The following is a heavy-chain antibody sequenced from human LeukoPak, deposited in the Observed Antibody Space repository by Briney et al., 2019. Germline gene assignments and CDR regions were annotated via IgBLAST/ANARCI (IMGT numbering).Heavy chain of an antibody. Sequence: GWIRQPPGKGLEWMGIIYPGDSDTRYSPSFQGQVTISADKSISTAYLQWSSLKASDTAMYYCASLVPGYSYGYGWFDPWGQGTLVTVSS. D-gene: IGHD5-18*01. CDR2: IYPGDSDT. CDR3: ASLVPGYSYGYGWFDP. J-gene: IGHJ5*02. V-gene: IGHV5-51*01.